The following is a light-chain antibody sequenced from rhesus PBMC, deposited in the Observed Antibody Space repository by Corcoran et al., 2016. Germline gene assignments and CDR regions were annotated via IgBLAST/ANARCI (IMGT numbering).Light chain of an antibody. CDR3: QQSSNLWT. Sequence: ETVVTQSPATLSLSPGERATLSCRASQSVGSYLAWYQQKPGQAPRHLIYGASSRATGIPDRLRGSGSGTDFTLTISSLEPEDVGVYYCQQSSNLWTFGQGTKVEIK. J-gene: IGKJ1*01. CDR1: QSVGSY. CDR2: GAS. V-gene: IGKV3-24*04.